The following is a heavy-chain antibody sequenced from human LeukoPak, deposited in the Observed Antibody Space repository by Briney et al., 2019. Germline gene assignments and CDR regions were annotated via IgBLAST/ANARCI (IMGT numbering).Heavy chain of an antibody. D-gene: IGHD1-26*01. Sequence: GGSLRLSCVASGFPFSSYWMTWVRQAPGKGLEWVANIKQDGSKKSYVDSARGRFTISRDNSKNTLYVQMNSLRDEDTAVYYCAKDQRWESPHYLDSWGQGTLVTVSS. J-gene: IGHJ4*02. V-gene: IGHV3-7*03. CDR1: GFPFSSYW. CDR3: AKDQRWESPHYLDS. CDR2: IKQDGSKK.